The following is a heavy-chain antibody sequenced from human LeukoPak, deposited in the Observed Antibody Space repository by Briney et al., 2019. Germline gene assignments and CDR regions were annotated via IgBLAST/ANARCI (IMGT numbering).Heavy chain of an antibody. CDR2: ISGSGGST. V-gene: IGHV3-23*01. Sequence: GGSLRLSCAASGFTFSSYAMSWVRQAPGKGLEWVSAISGSGGSTYYADSVKGRFTISRDNSKNTLYLQMNSLRAEDTAVYYCAKDSTARYSSSWYYFDYWGQGTLVTVSS. CDR1: GFTFSSYA. CDR3: AKDSTARYSSSWYYFDY. D-gene: IGHD6-13*01. J-gene: IGHJ4*02.